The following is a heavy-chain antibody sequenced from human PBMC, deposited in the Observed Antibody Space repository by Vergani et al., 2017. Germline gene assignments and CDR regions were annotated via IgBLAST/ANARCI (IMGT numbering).Heavy chain of an antibody. D-gene: IGHD2-21*02. CDR2: TWYDGNNK. V-gene: IGHV3-33*01. CDR3: ARDCPGGGGDCSAGWYFDL. Sequence: QVQLVESGGGVVQPGRSPRLSCAASGFTFNQYGMHWVRQAPGKGLEWVAVTWYDGNNKQYADSVKGRFTISRDNSKSTMYLQMNSLRDEDTGVYYCARDCPGGGGDCSAGWYFDLWGRGTLVTVSS. J-gene: IGHJ2*01. CDR1: GFTFNQYG.